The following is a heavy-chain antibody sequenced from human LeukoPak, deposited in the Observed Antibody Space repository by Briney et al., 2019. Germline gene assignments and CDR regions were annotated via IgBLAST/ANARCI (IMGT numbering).Heavy chain of an antibody. CDR3: ARQTYYDSSGYYSPY. CDR1: GFTFSSYS. J-gene: IGHJ4*02. Sequence: GGSLRLSCAASGFTFSSYSMNWVRQAPGKGLDWVSSISSSSSYIYYEDSVKGRFTISRDNAKNSLYLQMNSLRAEDTAVYYCARQTYYDSSGYYSPYWGQGTLVTVSS. D-gene: IGHD3-22*01. V-gene: IGHV3-21*01. CDR2: ISSSSSYI.